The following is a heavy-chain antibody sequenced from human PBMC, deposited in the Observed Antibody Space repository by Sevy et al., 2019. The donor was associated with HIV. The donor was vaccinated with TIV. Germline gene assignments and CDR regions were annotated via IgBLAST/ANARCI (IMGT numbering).Heavy chain of an antibody. CDR3: ASLAAAGMPVDY. J-gene: IGHJ4*02. CDR1: GFTFSIYA. Sequence: GGSLRLSCAASGFTFSIYAMSWVRQAPGKGLEGVSTISGTGGSTYYPDSVKGRFTISRDNSKNTLYLQMNSLRAEDTAVYYCASLAAAGMPVDYWGQGTLVTVSS. V-gene: IGHV3-23*01. CDR2: ISGTGGST. D-gene: IGHD6-13*01.